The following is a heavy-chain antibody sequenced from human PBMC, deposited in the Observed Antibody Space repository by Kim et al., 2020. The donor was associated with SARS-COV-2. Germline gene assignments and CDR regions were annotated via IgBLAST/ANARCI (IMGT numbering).Heavy chain of an antibody. V-gene: IGHV4-38-2*02. CDR2: IYHSGST. CDR1: GYSISSGYY. J-gene: IGHJ4*02. D-gene: IGHD6-19*01. Sequence: SETLFLTCTVSGYSISSGYYWGWIRQPPGKGLEWIGSIYHSGSTYYNPSLKSRVTISVDTSKNQFSLKLSSVTAADTAVYYCASGYSSGWYPNFDYWGQG. CDR3: ASGYSSGWYPNFDY.